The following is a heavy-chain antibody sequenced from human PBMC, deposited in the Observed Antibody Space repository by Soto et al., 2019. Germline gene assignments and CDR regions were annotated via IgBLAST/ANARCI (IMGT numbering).Heavy chain of an antibody. CDR3: ATGPVGVVIIPVF. V-gene: IGHV1-24*01. CDR2: VDPEDGET. J-gene: IGHJ4*02. Sequence: ASVKVSCKVSGYTLTGLSMHWVRKAPGKGREWRGGVDPEDGETIYAQKFQGRVTMTEDTSTDTAYMELSSLRSEDTAVYYCATGPVGVVIIPVFWGQGTLVTVSS. D-gene: IGHD3-3*01. CDR1: GYTLTGLS.